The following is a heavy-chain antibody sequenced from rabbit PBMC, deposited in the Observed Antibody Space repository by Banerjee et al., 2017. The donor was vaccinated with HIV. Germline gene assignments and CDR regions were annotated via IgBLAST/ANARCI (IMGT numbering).Heavy chain of an antibody. Sequence: EESGGDLVKPEGSLTLTCTASGFTFSSYWICWVRQAPGKGLEGIACITTGSSGYTVYASWAKGRFTISKTSSTTVTLQMTSLTVADTATYFCARAGGFENYFNLWGQGTLVTVS. CDR2: ITTGSSGYT. V-gene: IGHV1S45*01. CDR1: GFTFSSYW. J-gene: IGHJ4*01. CDR3: ARAGGFENYFNL. D-gene: IGHD1-1*01.